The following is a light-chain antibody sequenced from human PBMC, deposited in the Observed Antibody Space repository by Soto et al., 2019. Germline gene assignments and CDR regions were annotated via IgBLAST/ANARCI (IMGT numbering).Light chain of an antibody. CDR1: QTIKFY. Sequence: DIQMTQSPSTLSASVGDRVTITCRASQTIKFYLAWYQQKPGKAPKLLIYEASNLESGVPSRFSGSGYGTEFTLTISSLQPDDFGTYYCQQSLDYPWTFGQGTKVDIK. J-gene: IGKJ1*01. V-gene: IGKV1-5*03. CDR2: EAS. CDR3: QQSLDYPWT.